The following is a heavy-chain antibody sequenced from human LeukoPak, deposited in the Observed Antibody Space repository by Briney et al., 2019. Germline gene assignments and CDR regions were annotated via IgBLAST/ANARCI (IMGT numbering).Heavy chain of an antibody. V-gene: IGHV3-33*01. D-gene: IGHD2-15*01. CDR1: GFTFSSYG. CDR2: IWYDGSNK. CDR3: ASVDGYCSGGSCYSLQPPTYYYYGMDV. Sequence: GGSLRLSCAASGFTFSSYGMHWVRQAPGKGLEWVAVIWYDGSNKYYADSVKGRFTISRDNSKNTLYLQMNSLRAEDTAVYYCASVDGYCSGGSCYSLQPPTYYYYGMDVWGQGTTVTVSS. J-gene: IGHJ6*02.